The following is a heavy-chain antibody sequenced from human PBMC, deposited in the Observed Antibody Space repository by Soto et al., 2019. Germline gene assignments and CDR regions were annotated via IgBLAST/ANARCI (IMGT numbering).Heavy chain of an antibody. CDR1: GFTFSSYG. Sequence: GWSLRLSCAASGFTFSSYGMHWVRQAPGKGLEWVAVISYDGSNKYYADSVKGRFTISRDNSKSTLYLQMNSLRAEDTAVYYCAKAYSYYYDSSGYPDAFDIWGQGTMVTV. D-gene: IGHD3-22*01. CDR2: ISYDGSNK. J-gene: IGHJ3*02. V-gene: IGHV3-30*18. CDR3: AKAYSYYYDSSGYPDAFDI.